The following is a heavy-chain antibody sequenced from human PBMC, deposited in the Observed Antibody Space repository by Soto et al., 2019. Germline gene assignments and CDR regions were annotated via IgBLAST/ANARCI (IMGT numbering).Heavy chain of an antibody. CDR2: INPSGGST. J-gene: IGHJ4*02. V-gene: IGHV1-46*01. D-gene: IGHD3-10*01. CDR3: ARDPNYYGSGSYYSEDYFDY. CDR1: GYTFTSYY. Sequence: QVQLVQSGAEVKKPGASVKVSCKASGYTFTSYYMHWVRQAPGQGLEWMGIINPSGGSTSYAQKFQGRVTMTRDTSTSTVYMELSSLRSEDTAVYYCARDPNYYGSGSYYSEDYFDYWGQGTLVTVSS.